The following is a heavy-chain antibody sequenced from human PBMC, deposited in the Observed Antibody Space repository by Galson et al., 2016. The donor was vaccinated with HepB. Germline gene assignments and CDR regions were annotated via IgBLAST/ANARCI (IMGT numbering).Heavy chain of an antibody. Sequence: SLRLSCAASGFSFNNYWMSWVRQSPGKGLEWVANIKQDGSENYYVDSVKGRFAISRDNAKNSLYLQMDSLRDEDTAVYYCARDNKWLLSYYFYYSMDVWGQGTTVTVSS. V-gene: IGHV3-7*01. J-gene: IGHJ6*02. D-gene: IGHD3-22*01. CDR2: IKQDGSEN. CDR3: ARDNKWLLSYYFYYSMDV. CDR1: GFSFNNYW.